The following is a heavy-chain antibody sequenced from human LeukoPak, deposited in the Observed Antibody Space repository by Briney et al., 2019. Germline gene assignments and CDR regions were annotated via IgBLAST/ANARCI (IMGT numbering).Heavy chain of an antibody. J-gene: IGHJ6*03. CDR2: IYAGDSDS. Sequence: GESLKISCKGSGNSFSSYWIGWVRQMPGKGLEWMGVIYAGDSDSKYTPSFQGQVTMSVNKSISTAYLQWSNLKASDTATYYCARRGGGRDYYYMDVWGKGTTVTVSS. CDR3: ARRGGGRDYYYMDV. CDR1: GNSFSSYW. V-gene: IGHV5-51*01. D-gene: IGHD3-16*01.